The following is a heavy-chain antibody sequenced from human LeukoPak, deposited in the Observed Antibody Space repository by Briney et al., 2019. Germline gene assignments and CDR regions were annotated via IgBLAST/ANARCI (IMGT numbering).Heavy chain of an antibody. CDR3: AKCNGYGLIDI. CDR2: INHSGST. CDR1: GGSFSGYY. D-gene: IGHD3-22*01. J-gene: IGHJ3*02. V-gene: IGHV4-34*01. Sequence: SETLSLTCAVYGGSFSGYYWSWIRQLPGKGLEWIGEINHSGSTNYNPSLKSRITISLDTSRNQFSLKLNSVTAADTAVYYCAKCNGYGLIDIWGQGTMVTVSS.